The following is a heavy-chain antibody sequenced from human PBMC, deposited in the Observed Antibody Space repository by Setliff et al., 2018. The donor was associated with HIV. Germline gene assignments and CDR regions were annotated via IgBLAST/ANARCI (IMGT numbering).Heavy chain of an antibody. D-gene: IGHD1-7*01. CDR1: GFTFTNSA. V-gene: IGHV1-58*01. Sequence: GASVKVSCKASGFTFTNSAVQWVRQARGQRLEWIGWIVVGSGNTNYAQKFQERVTITRDMSTSRAYMELSGLRPEDTAVYYCAADPQTGTTSYDAFDIWGQGTVVTVSS. J-gene: IGHJ3*02. CDR2: IVVGSGNT. CDR3: AADPQTGTTSYDAFDI.